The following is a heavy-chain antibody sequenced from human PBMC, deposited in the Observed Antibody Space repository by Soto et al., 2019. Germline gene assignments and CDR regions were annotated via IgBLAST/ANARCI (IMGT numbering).Heavy chain of an antibody. Sequence: EVQLVESGGGLVQPGGSLRVSCAASGFTFSDHYMDWVRQAPGKGLEWVGRIKNRGNNYITEYAASVTGRITISRDDSKNSVYLQMNSLKTEDTAVYYCARESRNGHYFDYWGQGTLVTVSS. J-gene: IGHJ4*02. D-gene: IGHD2-8*01. CDR1: GFTFSDHY. V-gene: IGHV3-72*01. CDR2: IKNRGNNYIT. CDR3: ARESRNGHYFDY.